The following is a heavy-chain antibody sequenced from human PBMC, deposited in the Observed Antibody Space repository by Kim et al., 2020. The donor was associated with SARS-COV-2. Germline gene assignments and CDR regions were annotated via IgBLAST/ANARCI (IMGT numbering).Heavy chain of an antibody. CDR3: AGICGTTSCSDDY. CDR2: ISFGCVT. CDR1: GFTFSNYG. D-gene: IGHD2-2*01. J-gene: IGHJ4*02. V-gene: IGHV3-23*01. Sequence: GGSLRLSCAASGFTFSNYGVSWVRQAPGKGLEWVSAISFGCVTDYADSVRGRFTTSRDNPKSTVYLQMNSLRAEDTAVYYCAGICGTTSCSDDYWGQGT.